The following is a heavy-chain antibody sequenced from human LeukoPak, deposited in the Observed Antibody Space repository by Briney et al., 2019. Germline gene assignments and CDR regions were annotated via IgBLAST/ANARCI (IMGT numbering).Heavy chain of an antibody. D-gene: IGHD2-2*01. CDR3: ARYLVPAAIRGGYYYYGMDV. CDR1: GYSFTSYW. CDR2: IYPGDSDT. J-gene: IGHJ6*02. Sequence: GESLKISCKGSGYSFTSYWIGWVRQMPGKGLEWMGIIYPGDSDTRYSPSFQGQVTISADKSISTAYLQWSSLKASDTAMYYCARYLVPAAIRGGYYYYGMDVWGQGTTVTVSS. V-gene: IGHV5-51*01.